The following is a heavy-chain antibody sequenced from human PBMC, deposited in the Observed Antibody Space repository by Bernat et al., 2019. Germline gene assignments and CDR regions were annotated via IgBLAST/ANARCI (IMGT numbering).Heavy chain of an antibody. J-gene: IGHJ4*02. CDR3: TRVPYYYDSSGYHFDY. D-gene: IGHD3-22*01. CDR1: GGSISSGGYY. CDR2: IYYRGST. V-gene: IGHV4-31*03. Sequence: QVQLQESGPGLVKPSRSLSLTCTVSGGSISSGGYYWSWIRQPPGKGLEWIGYIYYRGSTYYNPSLKSRVTISVETYKNQFSLKLSSVTAADTAVYYCTRVPYYYDSSGYHFDYWGQGTLVTVSS.